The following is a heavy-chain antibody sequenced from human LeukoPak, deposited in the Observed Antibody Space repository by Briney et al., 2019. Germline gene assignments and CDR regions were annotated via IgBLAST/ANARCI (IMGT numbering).Heavy chain of an antibody. CDR1: GGSISSYY. CDR3: AREARYYGSGSYYPDHYMDV. CDR2: IYYSGST. J-gene: IGHJ6*03. Sequence: SETLSLTCTVSGGSISSYYWSWIRQPPGKGLEWIGYIYYSGSTNYNPSLKSRVTLSLDTSKNQFSLKLSSVTAADTAVYYCAREARYYGSGSYYPDHYMDVWGKGTTVTISS. V-gene: IGHV4-59*01. D-gene: IGHD3-10*01.